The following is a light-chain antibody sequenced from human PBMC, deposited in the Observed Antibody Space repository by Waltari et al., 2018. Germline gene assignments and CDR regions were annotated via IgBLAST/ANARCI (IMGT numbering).Light chain of an antibody. J-gene: IGLJ2*01. V-gene: IGLV1-44*01. CDR1: NYNSGSGP. Sequence: SVLTQAPSVSGTPGQRVSIACSGTNYNSGSGPVNWYQQVPGMSPKPLISRNDQSPSGVPERFSGSKSGTSASLAISALQSEDEADYYCATWDGRVNGVLFGGGTKVTVL. CDR3: ATWDGRVNGVL. CDR2: RND.